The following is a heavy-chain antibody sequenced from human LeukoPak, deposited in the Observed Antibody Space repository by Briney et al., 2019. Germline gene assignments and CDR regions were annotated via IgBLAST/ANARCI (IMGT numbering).Heavy chain of an antibody. Sequence: SETLSLTCTVSGGSISSYYWGWIRQPPGKGLEWIGSIYYSGSTYYNPSLKSRVTISVDTSKNQFSLKLSSVTAADTAVYYCARDGTIFGVVPPSWFDPWGQGTLVTVSS. CDR3: ARDGTIFGVVPPSWFDP. CDR2: IYYSGST. CDR1: GGSISSYY. V-gene: IGHV4-39*07. D-gene: IGHD3-3*01. J-gene: IGHJ5*02.